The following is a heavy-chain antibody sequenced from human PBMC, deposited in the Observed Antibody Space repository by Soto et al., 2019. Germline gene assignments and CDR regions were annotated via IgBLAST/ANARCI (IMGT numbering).Heavy chain of an antibody. CDR3: ARGALQDDAYGI. CDR1: GFTFSSYS. V-gene: IGHV3-21*01. J-gene: IGHJ3*02. CDR2: ISSSSSYI. Sequence: GGSLRLSCAASGFTFSSYSMNWVRQAPGKGLEWVSSISSSSSYIYYADSVKGRFTISRDNAKNSLYLQMNSLRAEDTAVYYCARGALQDDAYGIWGGGRIVADS.